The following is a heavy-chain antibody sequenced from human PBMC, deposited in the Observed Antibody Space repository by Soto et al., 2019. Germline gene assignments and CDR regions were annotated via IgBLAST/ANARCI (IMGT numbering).Heavy chain of an antibody. CDR1: GFTFSGSA. Sequence: GGSLRLSCAASGFTFSGSAMHWVRQASGKGLEWVGRIRSKANSYATAYAASVKGRFTISRDDSKNTAYLQMNSLKTEDTAVYYCTRQRDYYDSSGYYYVAEGTYGMDVWGQGTTVTVSS. J-gene: IGHJ6*02. CDR2: IRSKANSYAT. CDR3: TRQRDYYDSSGYYYVAEGTYGMDV. D-gene: IGHD3-22*01. V-gene: IGHV3-73*01.